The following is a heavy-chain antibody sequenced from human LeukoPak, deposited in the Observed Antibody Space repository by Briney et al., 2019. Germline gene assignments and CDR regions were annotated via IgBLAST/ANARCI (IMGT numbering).Heavy chain of an antibody. Sequence: VHPGGSLRLSCAVSGFAFGSEAMSWVRQSPARGLEWVASISPGGGTTYYADYVKGRFTISRDNSGNTLHLNMNSLRADDTAIYYCAKDRAAVGTFDSWGQGTLVTVSS. D-gene: IGHD6-13*01. J-gene: IGHJ4*02. CDR3: AKDRAAVGTFDS. CDR1: GFAFGSEA. V-gene: IGHV3-23*01. CDR2: ISPGGGTT.